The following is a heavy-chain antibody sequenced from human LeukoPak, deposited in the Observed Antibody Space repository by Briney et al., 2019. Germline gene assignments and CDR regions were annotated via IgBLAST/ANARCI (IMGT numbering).Heavy chain of an antibody. CDR2: IYTSGST. Sequence: SETLSLTCTVSGGSITSYYWSWIRQPAGKGLEWIGRIYTSGSTNYNPSLKSRVTISVDTSKNQFSLKLSSVTAADTAVYYCARDRELYGNWFDPWGQGTLVTVSS. V-gene: IGHV4-4*07. J-gene: IGHJ5*02. CDR3: ARDRELYGNWFDP. CDR1: GGSITSYY. D-gene: IGHD1-26*01.